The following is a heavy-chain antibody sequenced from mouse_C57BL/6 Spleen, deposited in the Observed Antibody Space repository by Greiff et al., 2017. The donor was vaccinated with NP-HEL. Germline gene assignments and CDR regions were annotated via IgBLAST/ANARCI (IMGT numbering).Heavy chain of an antibody. CDR1: GYAFSSSW. V-gene: IGHV1-82*01. J-gene: IGHJ2*01. D-gene: IGHD2-4*01. CDR3: AREGLRRDFDY. CDR2: IYPGDGDT. Sequence: QVQLQQSGPELVKPGASVKIPCKASGYAFSSSWMNWVKQRPGKGLEWIGRIYPGDGDTNYNGKFKGKATLTADKSSSTAYMQLSSLTSEDSAVYFCAREGLRRDFDYWGQGTTLTVSS.